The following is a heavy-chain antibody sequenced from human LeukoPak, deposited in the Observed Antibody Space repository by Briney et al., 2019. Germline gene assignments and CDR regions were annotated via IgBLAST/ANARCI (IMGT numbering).Heavy chain of an antibody. Sequence: GGSLRLSCAVSGFPFSVYEMNWVRQAPGKGLECVSVIYSGGSTYYADSVKGRFTVSRDNSKNTLYLQMNSLRAEDTAMYYCARGLGYCTSTTCLLPFDYWGQGTLVTVSS. CDR1: GFPFSVYE. V-gene: IGHV3-53*01. J-gene: IGHJ4*02. D-gene: IGHD2-2*01. CDR3: ARGLGYCTSTTCLLPFDY. CDR2: IYSGGST.